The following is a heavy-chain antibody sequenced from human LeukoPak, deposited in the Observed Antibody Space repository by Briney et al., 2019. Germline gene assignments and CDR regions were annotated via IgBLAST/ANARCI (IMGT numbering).Heavy chain of an antibody. Sequence: SETLSLTCAVPGGSISRRNWWSWVRQPPGKGPEWIGEIYHSGSTNYNPSLKSRVTISVDKSKNQFSLKLSSVTAADTALYYCARETNYYDSSVLDYWGQGTLVTVSS. D-gene: IGHD3-22*01. CDR1: GGSISRRNW. CDR3: ARETNYYDSSVLDY. V-gene: IGHV4-4*02. J-gene: IGHJ4*02. CDR2: IYHSGST.